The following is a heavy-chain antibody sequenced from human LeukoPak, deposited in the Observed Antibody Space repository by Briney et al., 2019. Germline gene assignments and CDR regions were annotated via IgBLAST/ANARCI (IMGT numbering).Heavy chain of an antibody. CDR3: ARTPPSGHYYYMDV. Sequence: AAVKVSCKASGYTFTSYYMHWVRQAPGQGLEWMGIINPSGGSTSYAQKFQGRVTMTRDTSTSTAYMELRSLRSDDTAVYYCARTPPSGHYYYMDVWGKGTTVTISS. J-gene: IGHJ6*03. CDR2: INPSGGST. CDR1: GYTFTSYY. V-gene: IGHV1-46*01.